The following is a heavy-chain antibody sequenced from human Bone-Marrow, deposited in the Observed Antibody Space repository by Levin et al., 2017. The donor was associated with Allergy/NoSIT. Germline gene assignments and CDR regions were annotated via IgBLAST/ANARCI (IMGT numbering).Heavy chain of an antibody. CDR2: ISGDGYST. Sequence: GESLKISCAAFGFTFSNYAMNWVRTAPGKGLEWVSVISGDGYSTYYADSVKGRFTIPRDNFNNTLFLQMNSLRADDTAVYYCAKRGSGSYCAVWGQGTLVTVSA. D-gene: IGHD3-10*01. J-gene: IGHJ4*02. CDR1: GFTFSNYA. V-gene: IGHV3-23*01. CDR3: AKRGSGSYCAV.